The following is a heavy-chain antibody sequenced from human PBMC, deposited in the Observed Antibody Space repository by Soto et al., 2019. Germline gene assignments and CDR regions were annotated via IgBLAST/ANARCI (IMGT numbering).Heavy chain of an antibody. CDR3: ARDHYSSSPGNFDY. CDR2: ISSDGNNK. CDR1: GFTFSNYA. J-gene: IGHJ4*02. D-gene: IGHD6-6*01. Sequence: QVQLVESGGGVVQPGRSLRLSYAASGFTFSNYAMHWVRQAPGKGLEWVAIISSDGNNKYYAGSVKGRFTISRDNSKNTLYLQMNSLRAEDTAVHYCARDHYSSSPGNFDYWGQGTLVTVSS. V-gene: IGHV3-30-3*01.